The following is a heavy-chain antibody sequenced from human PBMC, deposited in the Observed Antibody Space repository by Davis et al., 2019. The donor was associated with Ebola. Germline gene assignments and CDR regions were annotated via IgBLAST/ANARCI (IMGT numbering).Heavy chain of an antibody. CDR1: GFSFSTFG. V-gene: IGHV3-30*02. J-gene: IGHJ4*02. D-gene: IGHD6-19*01. CDR2: IRFDGSEK. CDR3: AKGDNSGWYGVDY. Sequence: PGGSLRLSCGASGFSFSTFGMFWVRQAPGKGLEWVAFIRFDGSEKYYADSVKGRFTISRENSKATLDLQMNSLRAEDTAVYYCAKGDNSGWYGVDYWGQGTLVTVSS.